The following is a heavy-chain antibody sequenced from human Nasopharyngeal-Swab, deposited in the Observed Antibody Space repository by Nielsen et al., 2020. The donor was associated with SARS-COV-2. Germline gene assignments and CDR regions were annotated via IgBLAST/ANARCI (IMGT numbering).Heavy chain of an antibody. CDR1: GFTFSRNW. CDR3: ARVVYGYFDY. J-gene: IGHJ4*02. CDR2: IKQDGSEK. Sequence: LKISCAASGFTFSRNWMNWVRQAPGKGLEWVANIKQDGSEKYYVDSVKGRFTISRDNAKNSLYLQMNSLRAEDTAMYYCARVVYGYFDYWGQGTLVTVSS. D-gene: IGHD5/OR15-5a*01. V-gene: IGHV3-7*01.